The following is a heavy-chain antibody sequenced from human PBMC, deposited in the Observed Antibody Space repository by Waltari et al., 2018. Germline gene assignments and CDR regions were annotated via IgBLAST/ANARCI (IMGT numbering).Heavy chain of an antibody. D-gene: IGHD2-2*01. J-gene: IGHJ3*02. CDR2: IIPILGIA. CDR1: GGTFSSYA. V-gene: IGHV1-69*09. CDR3: ASSATGYCSSTSCATGAFDI. Sequence: QVQLVQSGAEVKKPGSSVKVSCKASGGTFSSYAISWVRQAPGQGLEWMGRIIPILGIANYAQKFQGRVTITADKSTSTAYMELSSLRSEDTAVYYCASSATGYCSSTSCATGAFDIWGQGTMVTVSS.